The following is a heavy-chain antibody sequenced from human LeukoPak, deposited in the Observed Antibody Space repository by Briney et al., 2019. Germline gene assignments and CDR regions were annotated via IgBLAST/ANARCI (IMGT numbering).Heavy chain of an antibody. V-gene: IGHV3-23*01. J-gene: IGHJ4*02. CDR3: ARSPAGYCTSTSCPMGY. D-gene: IGHD2-2*01. CDR1: GFTFSSYA. CDR2: ISGGGGST. Sequence: PGGSLRLSCAASGFTFSSYAMTWVRQTPGKGLEWVSAISGGGGSTYYADSVKGRFTISRDNSKNTLYLQMNSLRAGDTAVYYCARSPAGYCTSTSCPMGYWGQGTLVTVSS.